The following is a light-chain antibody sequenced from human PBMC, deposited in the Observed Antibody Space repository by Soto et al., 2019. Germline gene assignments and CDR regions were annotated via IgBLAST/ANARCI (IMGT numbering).Light chain of an antibody. Sequence: QSALTKPPSASGSPGQSVTISCTGTSSDVGGYNYVSWYQQHPGKAPKLMIYEVSKRPSGVPDRFSGSKSGNTASLTVSGLQAEDEADYSCSSYAGSNNYVVFGGGTKLTVL. J-gene: IGLJ2*01. V-gene: IGLV2-8*01. CDR2: EVS. CDR3: SSYAGSNNYVV. CDR1: SSDVGGYNY.